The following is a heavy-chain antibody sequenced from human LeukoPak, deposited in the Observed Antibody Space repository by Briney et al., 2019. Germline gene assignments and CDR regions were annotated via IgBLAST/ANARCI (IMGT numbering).Heavy chain of an antibody. CDR3: ARRNLLTSDFDY. Sequence: SETLSLTCTVSGGSISSYYWSWIRQPPGKGLEWIGYIYYSGSINYNPSLKSRVTISVDTSKNQFSLKLSSVTAADTAVYYCARRNLLTSDFDYWGQGTLVTVSS. CDR1: GGSISSYY. V-gene: IGHV4-59*08. CDR2: IYYSGSI. J-gene: IGHJ4*02. D-gene: IGHD2-15*01.